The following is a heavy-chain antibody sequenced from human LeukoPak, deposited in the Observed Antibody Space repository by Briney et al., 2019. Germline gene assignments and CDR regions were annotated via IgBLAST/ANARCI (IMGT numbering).Heavy chain of an antibody. CDR1: GYTFTGYY. CDR2: INPNSGGT. Sequence: ASVKVSCKTSGYTFTGYYMHWVRQAPGQGLEWMGWINPNSGGTNYAQKFQGRVTMTRDTSISTAYMELSRLRSDDTAVYYCARGERPVRGNWFDPWGQGTLVTVSS. CDR3: ARGERPVRGNWFDP. J-gene: IGHJ5*02. D-gene: IGHD3-10*02. V-gene: IGHV1-2*02.